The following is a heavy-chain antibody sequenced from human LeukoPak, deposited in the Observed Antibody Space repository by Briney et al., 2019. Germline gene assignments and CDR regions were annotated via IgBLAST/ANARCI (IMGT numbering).Heavy chain of an antibody. J-gene: IGHJ4*02. CDR1: GFTFSNYW. V-gene: IGHV3-7*01. CDR3: ARDNVAYCGPNCPNFDY. D-gene: IGHD2-21*01. CDR2: IKEDGSEQ. Sequence: GGSLRLSCAVSGFTFSNYWMSWVRQAPGKGLEWVANIKEDGSEQYYVDSVKGRFIISRDNAKNSLYLQMNSPRAEDTAVYYCARDNVAYCGPNCPNFDYWGQGTLVTVSS.